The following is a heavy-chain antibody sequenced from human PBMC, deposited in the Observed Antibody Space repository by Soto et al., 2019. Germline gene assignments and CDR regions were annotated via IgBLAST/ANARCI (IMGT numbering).Heavy chain of an antibody. CDR2: ISSSGGST. CDR1: GFTFSSYA. J-gene: IGHJ4*02. Sequence: EVQLLESGGGLVQPGGSLRLSCAASGFTFSSYAMSWVRQAPGKGLEWVSAISSSGGSTYYTDSVKGPFTISRDNSKNTLYVQMNSLRAEDTAVYYCAKRYWHDGSGLWYYWGQGTLVTVSS. D-gene: IGHD3-22*01. V-gene: IGHV3-23*01. CDR3: AKRYWHDGSGLWYY.